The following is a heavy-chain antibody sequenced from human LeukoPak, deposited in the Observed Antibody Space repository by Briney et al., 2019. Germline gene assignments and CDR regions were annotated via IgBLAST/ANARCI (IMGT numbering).Heavy chain of an antibody. CDR3: ATFRWGVGFEY. D-gene: IGHD3-16*01. J-gene: IGHJ4*02. CDR1: GGSFSGYY. Sequence: PSETLSLTCAVYGGSFSGYYWTFIRQPPGKGPEWIGEINHSGSTNYNPSLKSRVTISVDTSRNEFSLRLNSVTAADTAVYYCATFRWGVGFEYWGQGTLVTVSS. V-gene: IGHV4-34*01. CDR2: INHSGST.